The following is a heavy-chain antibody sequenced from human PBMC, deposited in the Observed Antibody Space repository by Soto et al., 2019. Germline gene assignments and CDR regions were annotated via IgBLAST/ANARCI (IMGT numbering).Heavy chain of an antibody. CDR3: ARCGGSSSPLYSYYGMDV. Sequence: PGESLKISCKGSGYSFTSYWIGWVRQMPGKVLEWMGIIHPGDSDTRYSPSFQGQVTISADKSISTAYLQWSSLKASDTAMYYCARCGGSSSPLYSYYGMDVWGQGXTVTVYS. D-gene: IGHD6-6*01. CDR1: GYSFTSYW. V-gene: IGHV5-51*01. CDR2: IHPGDSDT. J-gene: IGHJ6*02.